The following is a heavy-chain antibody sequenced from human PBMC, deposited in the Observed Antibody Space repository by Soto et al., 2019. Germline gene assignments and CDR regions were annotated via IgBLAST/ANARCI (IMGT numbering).Heavy chain of an antibody. D-gene: IGHD1-1*01. CDR1: GFTFGSYS. CDR2: ISSSGTFI. V-gene: IGHV3-21*01. Sequence: PGGSLRLSCAASGFTFGSYSMNWVRQAPGKGLEWVSCISSSGTFIYYADSVKGRFTISRDNAKNSLYLQVNSLRAEDTAVYYCAREFRLGTPDCWGQETLVTVSS. CDR3: AREFRLGTPDC. J-gene: IGHJ4*02.